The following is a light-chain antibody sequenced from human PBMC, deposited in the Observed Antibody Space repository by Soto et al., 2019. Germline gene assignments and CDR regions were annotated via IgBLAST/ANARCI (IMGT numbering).Light chain of an antibody. CDR2: GAS. CDR1: ESIRSNY. J-gene: IGKJ1*01. V-gene: IGKV3-20*01. Sequence: EIVLTQSPGTLSLSPGERATLSCRASESIRSNYLTWYQQRPGQPPRLLIYGASTRATGIPDRFSGSGSGTDFTLTISKLEPEDFAVYYCQQYTNALRTFGQGTRVEIK. CDR3: QQYTNALRT.